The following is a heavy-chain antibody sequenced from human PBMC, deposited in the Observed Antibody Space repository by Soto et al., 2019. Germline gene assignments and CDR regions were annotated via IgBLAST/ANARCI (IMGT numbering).Heavy chain of an antibody. J-gene: IGHJ6*02. Sequence: EVQLVESGGGLVQPGGSLRLSCAASGFSFSSYNMNWVRQAPGKGLEWVSYIRSSSSTIYYADSVKGRFSISRDNANNSLYLQMNSLRDEDTAVYYCAREWRTSSSEMDVWGQGTTVTVSS. CDR2: IRSSSSTI. D-gene: IGHD2-2*01. CDR3: AREWRTSSSEMDV. V-gene: IGHV3-48*02. CDR1: GFSFSSYN.